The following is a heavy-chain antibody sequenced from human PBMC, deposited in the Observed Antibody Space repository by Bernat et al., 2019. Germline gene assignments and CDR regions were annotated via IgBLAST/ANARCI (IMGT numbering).Heavy chain of an antibody. J-gene: IGHJ4*02. D-gene: IGHD3-22*01. CDR2: IYTSGST. CDR1: GGSINSGSYY. CDR3: ARGYYDRSGYYSFDY. V-gene: IGHV4-61*02. Sequence: QVQLQESGPGLVKPSQTLSLTRTVSGGSINSGSYYWSWIRQPAGEGLEWIGRIYTSGSTNYNPSLKSRVIISVDTSKKQFSLNLSSVTAADTAVYYCARGYYDRSGYYSFDYWGQGTLVTVSS.